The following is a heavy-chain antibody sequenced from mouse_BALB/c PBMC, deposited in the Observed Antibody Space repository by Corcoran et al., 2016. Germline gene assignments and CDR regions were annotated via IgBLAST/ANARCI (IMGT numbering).Heavy chain of an antibody. Sequence: DVQLQESGPGLVKPSQSLSLTCSVTGYSITSGYYWKWIRQFPGNKLEWMGYISYDGSNNYNPSLKNRISITRDTSKNQFFLKLNSVTTEDTATYYCARDRDFDYWGQGTTLTVSS. CDR3: ARDRDFDY. CDR2: ISYDGSN. J-gene: IGHJ2*01. V-gene: IGHV3-6*02. CDR1: GYSITSGYY.